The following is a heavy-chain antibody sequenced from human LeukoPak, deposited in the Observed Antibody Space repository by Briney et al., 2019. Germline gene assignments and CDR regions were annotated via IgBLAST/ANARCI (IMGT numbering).Heavy chain of an antibody. D-gene: IGHD2-15*01. CDR2: INHSGGT. V-gene: IGHV4-34*01. Sequence: SETLSLTCTVYGGSFGAYYWSWIRQPPGKGLEWIGQINHSGGTNYNPSLKSRVTISADSSKDQFSLKLTSVTAADTAVYYCARGRLAPRSGGGRDYYYGMDVWSQGTTVTVSS. J-gene: IGHJ6*02. CDR1: GGSFGAYY. CDR3: ARGRLAPRSGGGRDYYYGMDV.